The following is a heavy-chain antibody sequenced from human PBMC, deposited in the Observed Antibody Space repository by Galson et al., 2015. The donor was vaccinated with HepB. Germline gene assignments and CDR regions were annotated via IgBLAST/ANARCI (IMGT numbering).Heavy chain of an antibody. D-gene: IGHD6-13*01. CDR1: GYTFTNHY. CDR2: INAYNGDT. V-gene: IGHV1-18*04. J-gene: IGHJ4*02. Sequence: KVSCKASGYTFTNHYINWVRQAPGQGLEWKGWINAYNGDTSYAQNLQGRVTMTTDTSTSTAYMELRSLRSDDTAVYFCARDIDAAGVVFDSWGQGTLVTVSS. CDR3: ARDIDAAGVVFDS.